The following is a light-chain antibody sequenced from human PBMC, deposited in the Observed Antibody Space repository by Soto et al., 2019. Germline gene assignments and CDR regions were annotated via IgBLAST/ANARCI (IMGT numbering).Light chain of an antibody. J-gene: IGLJ2*01. CDR2: EVS. Sequence: QSALTQPASVSGSPGQSITISCTGTSSDVGGYNFVSWYQHHPGKAPKLIIYEVSNRPSWVSNRFSASKSGNTASLPIFGLQAAEECEHYCSSYTNSSTPVLFGGGTKLTVL. CDR3: SSYTNSSTPVL. V-gene: IGLV2-14*01. CDR1: SSDVGGYNF.